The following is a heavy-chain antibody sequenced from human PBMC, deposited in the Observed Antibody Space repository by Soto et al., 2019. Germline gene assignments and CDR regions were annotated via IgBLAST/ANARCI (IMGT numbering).Heavy chain of an antibody. V-gene: IGHV1-18*01. J-gene: IGHJ3*02. Sequence: QVQLVQSGAEVKKPGASVKVSCKASGYTFTSYGISWVRRAPGQGLEWMGWISAYNGNTNDAEKLQGRVTMTTHTSTSTAYMELRSLRSDDTAVYYCARDTTLYGDYPPDAFDIWGQGTMVTVSS. D-gene: IGHD4-17*01. CDR1: GYTFTSYG. CDR2: ISAYNGNT. CDR3: ARDTTLYGDYPPDAFDI.